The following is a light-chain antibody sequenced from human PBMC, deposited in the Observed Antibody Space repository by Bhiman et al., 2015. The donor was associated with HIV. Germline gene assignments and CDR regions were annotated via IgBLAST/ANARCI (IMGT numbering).Light chain of an antibody. CDR3: SSYRV. V-gene: IGLV2-14*03. CDR2: DVS. CDR1: SRDVGGYDY. J-gene: IGLJ3*02. Sequence: QSALTQPASVSGSPGQSITISCTGTSRDVGGYDYVSWYQQYPGKAPKLMIYDVSERPSGVSNRFSGSTSGNTASLTVSGLQAEDEAHYYCSSYRVFGGGTKLTVL.